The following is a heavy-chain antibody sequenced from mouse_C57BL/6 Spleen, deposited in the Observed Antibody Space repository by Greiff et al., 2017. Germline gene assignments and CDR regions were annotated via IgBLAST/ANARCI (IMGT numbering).Heavy chain of an antibody. CDR3: TTDYGSSSYFDY. CDR2: IDPENGDT. J-gene: IGHJ2*01. D-gene: IGHD1-1*01. V-gene: IGHV14-4*01. CDR1: GFNIKDDY. Sequence: VQLQQSGAELVRPGASVKLSCTASGFNIKDDYMHWVKQRPEQGLEWIGWIDPENGDTESASKFQGKATITADTSSNTAYLQLSSLTSEDTAVYYCTTDYGSSSYFDYWGQGTTLTVSS.